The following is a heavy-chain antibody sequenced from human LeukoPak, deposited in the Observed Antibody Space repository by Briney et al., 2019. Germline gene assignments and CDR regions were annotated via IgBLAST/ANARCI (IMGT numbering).Heavy chain of an antibody. CDR3: ARSDCSSSNCYTPTTWFDP. CDR2: IYYSGST. CDR1: GGSISSYY. Sequence: SETLSLTCTVSGGSISSYYWSWIRQPPGKGLEWIGYIYYSGSTNYNPSLKSRVTISVDTSKNQFSLKLSSVTAADTAVYYCARSDCSSSNCYTPTTWFDPWGQGTLVTVSS. D-gene: IGHD2-2*02. V-gene: IGHV4-59*08. J-gene: IGHJ5*02.